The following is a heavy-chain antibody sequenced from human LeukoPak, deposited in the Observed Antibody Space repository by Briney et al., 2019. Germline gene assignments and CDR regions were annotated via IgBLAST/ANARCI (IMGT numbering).Heavy chain of an antibody. Sequence: SVKVSCKASGGTFSSYAISWVRQAPGQGLEWMGGIIPIFGTANYAQKFQGRVTITADESTSTAYMELSSLRSEDTTVYYCARDRDYGDYEDYFDYWGQGTLVTVSS. D-gene: IGHD4-17*01. CDR3: ARDRDYGDYEDYFDY. CDR1: GGTFSSYA. J-gene: IGHJ4*02. CDR2: IIPIFGTA. V-gene: IGHV1-69*13.